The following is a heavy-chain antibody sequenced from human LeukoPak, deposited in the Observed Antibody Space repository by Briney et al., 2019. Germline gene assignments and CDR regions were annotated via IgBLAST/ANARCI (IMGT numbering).Heavy chain of an antibody. CDR3: AKDTYSYDSSGYYRFDP. CDR1: GFTFSTYS. V-gene: IGHV3-23*01. D-gene: IGHD3-22*01. Sequence: GGSLRLSCAASGFTFSTYSMNWVRQAPGKGLEWVSAISGSGGSTYYADSVKGRFTISRDNSKNTLYLQMNSLRAGDTAVYYCAKDTYSYDSSGYYRFDPWGQGTLVTVSS. CDR2: ISGSGGST. J-gene: IGHJ5*02.